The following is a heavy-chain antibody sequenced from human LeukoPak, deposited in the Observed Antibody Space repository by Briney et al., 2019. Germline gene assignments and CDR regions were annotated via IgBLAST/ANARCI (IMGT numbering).Heavy chain of an antibody. CDR3: AKTYSSSYFDF. CDR1: GFTFSTYA. Sequence: GGSLRLSCAASGFTFSTYAMTWVRQAPGKGLEWVSSMSSSGGGTYYADSVKGRFTISRDNSKNTLYLQMNSLRAEDTALYYCAKTYSSSYFDFWGQGTLVTVSS. V-gene: IGHV3-23*01. CDR2: MSSSGGGT. J-gene: IGHJ4*02. D-gene: IGHD6-6*01.